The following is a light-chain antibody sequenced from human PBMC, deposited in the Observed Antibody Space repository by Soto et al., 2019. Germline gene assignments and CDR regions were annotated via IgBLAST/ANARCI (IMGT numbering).Light chain of an antibody. J-gene: IGLJ2*01. CDR3: QSYDSSLSGSG. CDR1: SSNIGAGYD. V-gene: IGLV1-40*01. Sequence: QSMLTQPPSVSGAPGQRVTISCTGSSSNIGAGYDVHWYQQLPGTAPKLLIYGNSNRPSGVPDRFSGSKSGTSASLAITGLQAEDEADYYCQSYDSSLSGSGFGGGTKLTVI. CDR2: GNS.